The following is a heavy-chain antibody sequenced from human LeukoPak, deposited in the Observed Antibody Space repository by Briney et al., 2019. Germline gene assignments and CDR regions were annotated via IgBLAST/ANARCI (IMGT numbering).Heavy chain of an antibody. D-gene: IGHD3-10*01. J-gene: IGHJ4*02. CDR3: ARESHLGVRGFDY. CDR1: GYTFTSYY. CDR2: INPSGGST. Sequence: ASVKVSCKASGYTFTSYYMHWVRQAPGQGLEWMGIINPSGGSTRYAQKFQGRVTITADESTSTAYMELSSLRSEDTAVYYCARESHLGVRGFDYWGQGTLVTVSS. V-gene: IGHV1-46*01.